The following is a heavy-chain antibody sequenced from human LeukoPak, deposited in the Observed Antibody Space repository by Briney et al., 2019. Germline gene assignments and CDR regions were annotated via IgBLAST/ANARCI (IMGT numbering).Heavy chain of an antibody. J-gene: IGHJ4*02. Sequence: GESQKISCKASGYTFTHQWIGWVRQKSGSGLEWMGIIYPRDSDTRYSPSFQGHVSISADTSINTAYLEWSRLEASDTAIYYCARHTDVIGAIWGQGTLVTVSS. D-gene: IGHD3-10*01. CDR3: ARHTDVIGAI. CDR2: IYPRDSDT. V-gene: IGHV5-51*01. CDR1: GYTFTHQW.